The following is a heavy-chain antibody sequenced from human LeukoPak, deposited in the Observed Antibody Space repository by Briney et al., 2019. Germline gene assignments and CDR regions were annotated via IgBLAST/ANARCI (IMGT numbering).Heavy chain of an antibody. CDR1: GFTFSDYY. V-gene: IGHV3-11*05. Sequence: PGGSLRLSCAVSGFTFSDYYMTWVRQAPGKGLEWLSYISGNSGDINYLDSVRGRFTISRDNAKNSLYLQMDSLRVEDTAVYYCTRDPRRLDYLGQGTLVTVSS. CDR2: ISGNSGDI. J-gene: IGHJ4*02. CDR3: TRDPRRLDY.